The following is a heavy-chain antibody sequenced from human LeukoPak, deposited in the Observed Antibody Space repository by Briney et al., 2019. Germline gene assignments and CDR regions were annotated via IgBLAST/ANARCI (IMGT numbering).Heavy chain of an antibody. CDR2: ISAYNGNT. D-gene: IGHD3-10*01. Sequence: GASVKVSCKASGYTFISYGISWVRQAPGQGLEWMGWISAYNGNTNYAQKFQGRVTMTTDTSTSTAYMELRSLRFDDTAVYYCARDGFFGSGIVGAFDIWGQGTMVTVSS. CDR1: GYTFISYG. V-gene: IGHV1-18*01. J-gene: IGHJ3*02. CDR3: ARDGFFGSGIVGAFDI.